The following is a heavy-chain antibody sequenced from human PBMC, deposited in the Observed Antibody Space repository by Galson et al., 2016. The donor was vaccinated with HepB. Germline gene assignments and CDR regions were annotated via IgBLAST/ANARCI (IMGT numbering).Heavy chain of an antibody. CDR3: ARFTQEWLDRVYYFDY. Sequence: SLRLSCAASGFTFGRSAMSWVRQAPGKGLEWVSAISGDGGSTYYAGSVQGRFTSSRDRSTNTMYLQMNSLRTDDTAVYYCARFTQEWLDRVYYFDYWGQGTLVTVSS. V-gene: IGHV3-23*01. CDR2: ISGDGGST. D-gene: IGHD6-19*01. J-gene: IGHJ4*02. CDR1: GFTFGRSA.